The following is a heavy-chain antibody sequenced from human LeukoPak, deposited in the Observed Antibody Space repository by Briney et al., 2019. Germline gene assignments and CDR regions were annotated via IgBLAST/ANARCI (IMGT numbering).Heavy chain of an antibody. Sequence: SETLSLTCTVSGYSISSGYCWGWIRQPPGKGLEWIGSIYHSGSTYYNPSLKSRVTISVGTSKNQFSLKLSSVTAADTAVYYCARDIAAAGAADAFDIWGQGTMVTVSS. D-gene: IGHD6-13*01. J-gene: IGHJ3*02. CDR1: GYSISSGYC. CDR2: IYHSGST. V-gene: IGHV4-38-2*02. CDR3: ARDIAAAGAADAFDI.